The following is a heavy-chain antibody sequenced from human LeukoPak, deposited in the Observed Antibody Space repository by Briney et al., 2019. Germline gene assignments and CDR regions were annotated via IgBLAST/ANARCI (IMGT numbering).Heavy chain of an antibody. Sequence: SETLSLTCTVSGGSISSSYWSWIRQPAGKGLEWIGRIYTSGSTNYSPSLKSRVTMSVDTSKNQFSLRLSSVTAADAAVYYCARAPGDYSTFYYFDYWGQGTLVTVSS. D-gene: IGHD2-15*01. V-gene: IGHV4-4*07. J-gene: IGHJ4*02. CDR3: ARAPGDYSTFYYFDY. CDR1: GGSISSSY. CDR2: IYTSGST.